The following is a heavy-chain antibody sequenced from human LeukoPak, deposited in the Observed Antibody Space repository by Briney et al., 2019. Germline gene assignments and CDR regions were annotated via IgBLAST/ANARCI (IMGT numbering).Heavy chain of an antibody. CDR3: ARVPEWDSSGWDRAFDI. Sequence: PSETLSLTCTVSGGSISSYYWSWIRQPPGKGLEWIGYIYYSGSTNYNPSLKSRVTISVDTSKNQFYLKLSSVTAADTAVYYCARVPEWDSSGWDRAFDIWGQGTMVTVSS. V-gene: IGHV4-59*01. J-gene: IGHJ3*02. CDR2: IYYSGST. D-gene: IGHD6-19*01. CDR1: GGSISSYY.